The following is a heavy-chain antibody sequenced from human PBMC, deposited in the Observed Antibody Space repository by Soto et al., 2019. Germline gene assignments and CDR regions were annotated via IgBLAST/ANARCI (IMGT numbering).Heavy chain of an antibody. V-gene: IGHV3-23*01. CDR1: GVTFSSYA. CDR3: AKDPLHSYGFIFDY. D-gene: IGHD5-18*01. CDR2: ISGSGGST. Sequence: PGGSLRLSCAASGVTFSSYAMSWVRQAPGKGLEWVSAISGSGGSTYYADSVKGRFTISRDNSKNTLYLQMNSLRAEDTAVYYCAKDPLHSYGFIFDYWGQGTLVTVSS. J-gene: IGHJ4*02.